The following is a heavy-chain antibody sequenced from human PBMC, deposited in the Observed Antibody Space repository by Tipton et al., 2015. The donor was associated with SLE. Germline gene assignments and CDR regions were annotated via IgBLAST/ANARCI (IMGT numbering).Heavy chain of an antibody. CDR1: GGSISSYY. D-gene: IGHD6-19*01. V-gene: IGHV4-59*08. CDR2: IYYSGST. CDR3: ARAPRLGALDI. Sequence: TLSLTCTVSGGSISSYYWSWIRQPPGKGLEWIGYIYYSGSTNYNPSLKSRVTISVDMSKNQFSLKLSSVTAADTAVYYCARAPRLGALDIWGQGTMVTVSS. J-gene: IGHJ3*02.